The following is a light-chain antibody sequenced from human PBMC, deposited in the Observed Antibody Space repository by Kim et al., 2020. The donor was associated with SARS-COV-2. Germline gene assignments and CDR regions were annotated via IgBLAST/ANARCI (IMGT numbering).Light chain of an antibody. CDR3: QQYNSYSPLT. V-gene: IGKV1-5*01. CDR2: DTS. Sequence: ASVGDRVTITCRASQSISTWLAWYQQKPGKAPKLLIYDTSTLTSGVPSRFGGSGSGTEFSLTISSLQPDDFATYYCQQYNSYSPLTFGGGTKLEI. J-gene: IGKJ4*01. CDR1: QSISTW.